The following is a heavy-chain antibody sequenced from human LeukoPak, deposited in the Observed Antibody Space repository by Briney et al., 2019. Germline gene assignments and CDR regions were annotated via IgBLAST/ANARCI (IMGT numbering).Heavy chain of an antibody. CDR3: AKDREAYCSGGSCYSAFDY. V-gene: IGHV3-23*01. CDR1: GFTFSSFA. CDR2: ISERGGNT. Sequence: PGGSLRLSCAASGFTFSSFAMSWVRQAPGRGLEWVSGISERGGNTYYTDSVKGRFTISRDNSKNTLYPQMNSLRAEDTAIYCCAKDREAYCSGGSCYSAFDYWGQGTLVTVSS. D-gene: IGHD2-15*01. J-gene: IGHJ4*02.